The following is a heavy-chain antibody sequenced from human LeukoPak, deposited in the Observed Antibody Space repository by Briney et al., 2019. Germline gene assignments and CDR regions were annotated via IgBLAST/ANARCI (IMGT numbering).Heavy chain of an antibody. CDR1: GFTFSTYS. D-gene: IGHD3-10*01. CDR2: ISSSSSYI. Sequence: GGSLRLSCAASGFTFSTYSMNWVRQAPVKGLEWVSSISSSSSYIYYADSVKGRFTISRDNAKNTLFLQMNSLRAEDTAVYYCARDSTMVRDTESDYWGQGTLVTVSS. V-gene: IGHV3-21*06. J-gene: IGHJ4*02. CDR3: ARDSTMVRDTESDY.